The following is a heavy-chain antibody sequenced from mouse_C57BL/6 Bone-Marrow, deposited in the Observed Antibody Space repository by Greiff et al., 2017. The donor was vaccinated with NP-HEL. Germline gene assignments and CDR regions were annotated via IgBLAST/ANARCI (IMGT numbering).Heavy chain of an antibody. Sequence: EVMLVESGAELVKPGASVKLSCTASGFNIKDYYMHWVKQRTEQGLEWIGRIDPEDGETKYAPKFQGKATITADTSSNTAYLQLSSLTSEDTAVYYCARDYGNFAWFAYWGQGALVTVSA. CDR2: IDPEDGET. CDR1: GFNIKDYY. V-gene: IGHV14-2*01. J-gene: IGHJ3*01. D-gene: IGHD2-1*01. CDR3: ARDYGNFAWFAY.